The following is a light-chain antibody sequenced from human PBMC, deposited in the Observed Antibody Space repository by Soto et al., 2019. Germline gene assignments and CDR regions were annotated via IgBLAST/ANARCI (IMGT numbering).Light chain of an antibody. Sequence: EIVVTQSPSTLSLSPGERATLSCRASQSVSRYLAWYQQKPGQAPRLLIYDASNRATGIPARFSGSGSGTDFTLTISSLEPEDFAVYYCQQHSNWPITFGQGTRLEIK. V-gene: IGKV3-11*01. CDR2: DAS. CDR1: QSVSRY. J-gene: IGKJ5*01. CDR3: QQHSNWPIT.